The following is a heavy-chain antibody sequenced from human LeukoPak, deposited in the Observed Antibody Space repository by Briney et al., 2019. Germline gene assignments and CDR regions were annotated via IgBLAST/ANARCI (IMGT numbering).Heavy chain of an antibody. V-gene: IGHV3-30*18. CDR1: GFTFSSYG. D-gene: IGHD5-12*01. J-gene: IGHJ4*02. CDR3: AKDGRYSGYDSDFDY. Sequence: PGRSLRLSCAASGFTFSSYGMHWVRQAPGKGLEWVAVISYDGSNKYYADSVKGRFTISRDNSKNTLYLQMNSLRAEDTAVYYCAKDGRYSGYDSDFDYWGQGTLVTVSS. CDR2: ISYDGSNK.